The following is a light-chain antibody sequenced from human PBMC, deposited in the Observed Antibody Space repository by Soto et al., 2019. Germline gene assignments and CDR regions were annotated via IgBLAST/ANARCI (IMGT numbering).Light chain of an antibody. CDR2: GAS. Sequence: EIVLTQSRGTLYLSPGERASLSCRAIQSVSSSYLAWYQQKPGQAPRLLIYGASSRATGIPDRFSGSGSGTDFSLTISRLEPEDFAVYYCQQYGSSPPWTFGQGTKVEIK. J-gene: IGKJ1*01. CDR1: QSVSSSY. CDR3: QQYGSSPPWT. V-gene: IGKV3-20*01.